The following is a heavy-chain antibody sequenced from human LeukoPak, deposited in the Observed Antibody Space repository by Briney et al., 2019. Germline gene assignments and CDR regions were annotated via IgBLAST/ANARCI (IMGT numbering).Heavy chain of an antibody. D-gene: IGHD5-12*01. J-gene: IGHJ4*02. V-gene: IGHV1-2*02. CDR2: INPNSGGT. CDR3: ARGGQQRGYSGYDYPDY. Sequence: ASVKVSCKASGYTFSGSYMHWVRQAPGQGLEWMGWINPNSGGTNYAQKFQGRVTMTRDTSISTAYMELSRLRSDDTAVYYCARGGQQRGYSGYDYPDYWVQGTLVTVSS. CDR1: GYTFSGSY.